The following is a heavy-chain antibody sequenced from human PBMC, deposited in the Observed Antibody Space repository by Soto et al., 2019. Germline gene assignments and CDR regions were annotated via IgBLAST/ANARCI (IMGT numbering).Heavy chain of an antibody. CDR3: ARGPYDFWSGYIADAFDV. J-gene: IGHJ3*01. V-gene: IGHV3-30-3*01. CDR2: ISYDGSNK. Sequence: GGSLRLSCAASGFTFSSYTLHWVRQAPGKGLEWVALISYDGSNKYYADSVKGRFTISRDNSKNTLYLQMNSLRPEDTALFYCARGPYDFWSGYIADAFDVWGQGTMVTVSS. D-gene: IGHD3-3*01. CDR1: GFTFSSYT.